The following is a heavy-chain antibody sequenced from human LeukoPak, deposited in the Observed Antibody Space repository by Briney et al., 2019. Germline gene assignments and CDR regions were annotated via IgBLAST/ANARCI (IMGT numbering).Heavy chain of an antibody. CDR1: RFTFSSYW. J-gene: IGHJ4*02. V-gene: IGHV3-23*01. Sequence: GGSLRLSCAASRFTFSSYWMSWVRQAPGKGLEWVSAISGSGGSTYYADSVKGRFTISRDNSKNTLYLQMNSLRAEDTAVYYCATTIFGVVIPYYFDYWGQGTLVTVSS. D-gene: IGHD3-3*01. CDR2: ISGSGGST. CDR3: ATTIFGVVIPYYFDY.